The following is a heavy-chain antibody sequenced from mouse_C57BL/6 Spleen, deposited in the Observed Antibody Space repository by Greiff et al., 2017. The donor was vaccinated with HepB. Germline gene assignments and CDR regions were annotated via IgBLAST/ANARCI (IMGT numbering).Heavy chain of an antibody. D-gene: IGHD4-1*01. CDR2: IWSGGST. V-gene: IGHV2-2*01. J-gene: IGHJ3*01. CDR3: ASSANWDEAWFAY. CDR1: GFSLTSYG. Sequence: VQVVESGPGLVQPSQSLSITCTVSGFSLTSYGVHWVRQSPGKGLEWLGVIWSGGSTDYNAAFISRLSISKDNSKSQVFFKMNSLQADDTAIYYCASSANWDEAWFAYWGQGTLVTVSA.